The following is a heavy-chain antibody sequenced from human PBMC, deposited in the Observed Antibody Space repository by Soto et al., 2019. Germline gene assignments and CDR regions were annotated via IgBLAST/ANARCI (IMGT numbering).Heavy chain of an antibody. J-gene: IGHJ6*02. CDR3: ARARDSSGYYYYYGMDV. V-gene: IGHV1-69*13. CDR2: IIPIFGTA. Sequence: ASVKVSCKASGGTFSSYAISWVRQAPGQGLEWMGGIIPIFGTANYAQKFQGRVTITADESTSTAYMELSSLRSEDTAVYYCARARDSSGYYYYYGMDVWGQGTTVTVSS. D-gene: IGHD3-22*01. CDR1: GGTFSSYA.